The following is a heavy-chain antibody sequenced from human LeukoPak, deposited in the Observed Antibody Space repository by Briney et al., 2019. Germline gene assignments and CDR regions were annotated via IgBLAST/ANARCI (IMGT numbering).Heavy chain of an antibody. Sequence: KSGPTLVNPTQTLTLTCTFSGFSLSTNGEGVGWIRQPPGKALEWLALIFWDDDKRYRTSLKSRLTINRDSSKNQVVLTMTDMDPVDTATYYCAHLAGMSNSRRPFHYWGQGALVTVSS. V-gene: IGHV2-5*02. CDR2: IFWDDDK. D-gene: IGHD4-11*01. CDR3: AHLAGMSNSRRPFHY. CDR1: GFSLSTNGEG. J-gene: IGHJ4*02.